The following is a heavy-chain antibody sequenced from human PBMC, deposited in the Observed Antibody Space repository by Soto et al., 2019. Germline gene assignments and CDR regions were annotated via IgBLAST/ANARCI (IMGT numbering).Heavy chain of an antibody. CDR1: GFSLTNGTMG. CDR2: FLSDAES. J-gene: IGHJ6*02. CDR3: ERMDGDYNYYGLDV. V-gene: IGHV2-26*01. D-gene: IGHD4-17*01. Sequence: QVTLKESGPVLVKPTETLTLTCSVSGFSLTNGTMGVSWIRQPPGEALEWLAHFLSDAESSYSSSMQRRLNMFKDSSGSQVVLTTTLIAPADTATYFCERMDGDYNYYGLDVWGHGIAVTVSS.